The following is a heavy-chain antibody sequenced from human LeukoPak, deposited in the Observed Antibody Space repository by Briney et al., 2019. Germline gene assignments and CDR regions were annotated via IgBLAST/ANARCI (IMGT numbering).Heavy chain of an antibody. CDR1: GFTFSSYS. CDR2: TSSSSSYI. D-gene: IGHD2-8*01. V-gene: IGHV3-21*01. J-gene: IGHJ4*02. Sequence: PGGSLRLSCAASGFTFSSYSMNWVRQAPGKGLEWVSSTSSSSSYIYYADSVKGRFTISRDNAKNSLYLQMNSLRAEDTAVYYCAREWSRFTPPDYWGQGTLVTVSS. CDR3: AREWSRFTPPDY.